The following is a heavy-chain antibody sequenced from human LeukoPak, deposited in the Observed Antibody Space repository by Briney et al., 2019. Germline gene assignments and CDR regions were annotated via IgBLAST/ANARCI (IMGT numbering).Heavy chain of an antibody. CDR2: IYYSGST. Sequence: PSQTLSLTCTVSGFSISSGGYYWRWIRQHPGKGLEWIGYIYYSGSTYYNPAIKSRVTISVDTSKNQFSLKLSSVTAADTAVYYCARVRDALQPTYYYDSSGYSSRSYFDYWGQGTLVTVSS. CDR1: GFSISSGGYY. D-gene: IGHD3-22*01. J-gene: IGHJ4*02. V-gene: IGHV4-31*03. CDR3: ARVRDALQPTYYYDSSGYSSRSYFDY.